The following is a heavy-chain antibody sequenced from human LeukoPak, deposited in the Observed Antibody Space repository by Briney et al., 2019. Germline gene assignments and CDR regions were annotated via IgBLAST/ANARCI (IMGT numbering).Heavy chain of an antibody. CDR2: IKQSGSEK. V-gene: IGHV3-7*03. Sequence: GGSLRLSCAASGFTFTGYWMSWVRQAPGKGLEWVANIKQSGSEKYYVDSVKGRFTISRDNAKNSLFLQMNSLRSEDTAVYYCARGEGGYFDYWGQGTLVTVSS. CDR1: GFTFTGYW. CDR3: ARGEGGYFDY. J-gene: IGHJ4*02. D-gene: IGHD1-26*01.